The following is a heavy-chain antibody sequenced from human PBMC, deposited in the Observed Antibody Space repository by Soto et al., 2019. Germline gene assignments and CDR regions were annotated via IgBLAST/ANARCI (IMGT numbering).Heavy chain of an antibody. V-gene: IGHV3-48*03. CDR1: GLTFSPYE. CDR3: ARGLYYFDY. J-gene: IGHJ4*02. CDR2: IGVGGTTI. Sequence: GGSLRLSCATYGLTFSPYEMNWVRQAPGKGLEWVSYIGVGGTTIYYADSVKGRFTISRDNAKNSLYLQMNSLRAEDTAVYYCARGLYYFDYWGQGTLVTVSS. D-gene: IGHD6-19*01.